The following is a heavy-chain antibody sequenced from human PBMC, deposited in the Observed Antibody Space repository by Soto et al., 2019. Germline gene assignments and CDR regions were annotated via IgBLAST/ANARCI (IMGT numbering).Heavy chain of an antibody. Sequence: ASVKVSCKASGYTFTSYGISWVRQAPGQGLEWMGWISAYNGNTNYAQKVHGRVTMTTDTSTSTAYMELRSLRSDDTAVYYCARGHLMITFGGVIAIPSDYWGQGTLVTVSS. D-gene: IGHD3-16*02. CDR1: GYTFTSYG. CDR2: ISAYNGNT. V-gene: IGHV1-18*01. J-gene: IGHJ4*02. CDR3: ARGHLMITFGGVIAIPSDY.